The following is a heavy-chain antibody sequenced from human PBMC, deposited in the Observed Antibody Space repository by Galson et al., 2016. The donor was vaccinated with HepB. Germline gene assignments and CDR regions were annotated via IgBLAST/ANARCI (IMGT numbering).Heavy chain of an antibody. CDR2: IYYTGST. Sequence: TLSLTCTVSGASISSGGYYWNWFRQHPGKGLDWIGNIYYTGSTDYNPSLKSRVTISTDTSKNQFSLRLTSVTVADTALYYCATVHYVWGSFRHDYWGQGTLVTVSS. D-gene: IGHD3-16*02. CDR1: GASISSGGYY. J-gene: IGHJ4*02. V-gene: IGHV4-31*03. CDR3: ATVHYVWGSFRHDY.